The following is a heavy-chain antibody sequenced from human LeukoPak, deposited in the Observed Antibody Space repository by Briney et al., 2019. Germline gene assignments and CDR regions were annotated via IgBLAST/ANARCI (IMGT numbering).Heavy chain of an antibody. D-gene: IGHD1-26*01. CDR1: GASFSGYY. CDR2: INHSGST. CDR3: ARGGGYSGSYSLDP. Sequence: PSQTLSLTCAVFGASFSGYYWTWIRQSPGKGLEWIGEINHSGSTEYNPSLKSRVTISLDTPKNEFSLNLSSVTAADTSIYYCARGGGYSGSYSLDPWGQGILVTVSS. V-gene: IGHV4-34*01. J-gene: IGHJ5*02.